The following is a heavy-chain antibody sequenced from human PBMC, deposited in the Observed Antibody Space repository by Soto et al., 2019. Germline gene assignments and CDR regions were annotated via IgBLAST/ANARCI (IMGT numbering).Heavy chain of an antibody. V-gene: IGHV1-3*01. J-gene: IGHJ4*02. D-gene: IGHD4-17*01. CDR3: ARGAGLYGDNVDYFDY. CDR1: GYTFTNYG. CDR2: INAVNGNT. Sequence: GASVKVSCKASGYTFTNYGMNWVRQAPGQRLEWMGWINAVNGNTKYSQKFQGRVTITTDASASTAYMELRSLRSEDTAMYYCARGAGLYGDNVDYFDYWGQGTMVTVSS.